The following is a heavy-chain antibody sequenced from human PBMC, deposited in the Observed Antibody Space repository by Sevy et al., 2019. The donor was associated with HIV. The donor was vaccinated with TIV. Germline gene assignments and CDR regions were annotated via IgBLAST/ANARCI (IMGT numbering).Heavy chain of an antibody. Sequence: ASVKVSCKASGYNFNNYYMHWVRQAPGQGLEWMGIINPSGGSTSYAQKFQGRVTMTREKSTSIVYMELSSLRSEDTAVYYCARDLTIFGVIPDYRGQGTLVTVSS. CDR2: INPSGGST. CDR1: GYNFNNYY. CDR3: ARDLTIFGVIPDY. J-gene: IGHJ4*02. V-gene: IGHV1-46*02. D-gene: IGHD3-3*01.